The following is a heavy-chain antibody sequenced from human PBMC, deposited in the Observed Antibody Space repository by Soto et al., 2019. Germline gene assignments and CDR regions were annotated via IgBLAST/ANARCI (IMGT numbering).Heavy chain of an antibody. Sequence: EVQLVESGGGLVQPGGSLRLSCAASGFTFSSYSMNWVRQAPGKGLEWVSYISSSSSTIYYADSVKGRFTISRDNAKNSLYLQMNSLRAEDTAVYYCASQRSHYGDYVNDAFDIWGQGTMVTVSS. V-gene: IGHV3-48*01. CDR2: ISSSSSTI. CDR3: ASQRSHYGDYVNDAFDI. D-gene: IGHD4-17*01. CDR1: GFTFSSYS. J-gene: IGHJ3*02.